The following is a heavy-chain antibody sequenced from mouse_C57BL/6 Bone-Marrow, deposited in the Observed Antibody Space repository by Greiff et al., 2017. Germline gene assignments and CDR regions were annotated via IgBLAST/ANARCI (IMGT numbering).Heavy chain of an antibody. CDR1: GFTFSDYG. CDR2: ISSGRSTI. Sequence: EVKLMESGGGLVKPGGSLKLSCAASGFTFSDYGMHWVRQAPEKGLEWVAYISSGRSTIYYADTVKGRFTISRDNAKNTLFLQMTSLRSEDTAMYYCARPRVYWYFDVWGTGTTVAVSS. CDR3: ARPRVYWYFDV. V-gene: IGHV5-17*01. J-gene: IGHJ1*03.